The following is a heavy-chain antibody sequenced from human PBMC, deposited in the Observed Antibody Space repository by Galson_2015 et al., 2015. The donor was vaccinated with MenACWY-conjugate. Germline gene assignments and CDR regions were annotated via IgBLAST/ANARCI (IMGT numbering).Heavy chain of an antibody. CDR2: IYDSGTT. J-gene: IGHJ4*02. CDR3: AREFSY. Sequence: QGQLQESGSGLVKPSETVSLACTVSGGSASRSGYYWTWIRQPPGQGLGWIGLIYDSGTTKYNPSLKGRVTISLDTSKNQVSLKLSSVTAADTAVYYCAREFSYWGQGTLVTVSS. CDR1: GGSASRSGYY. V-gene: IGHV4-61*08. D-gene: IGHD2/OR15-2a*01.